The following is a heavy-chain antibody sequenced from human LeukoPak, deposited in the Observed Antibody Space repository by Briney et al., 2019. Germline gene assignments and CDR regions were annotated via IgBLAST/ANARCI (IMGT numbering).Heavy chain of an antibody. CDR1: GFTFSSYA. CDR3: ARDLVLGYSSGCSDY. D-gene: IGHD6-19*01. Sequence: GGSLRLSCAASGFTFSSYAMSWVRQAPGKGLEWVSAISGSGGSTYYADSVKGRFTISRDNSKNTLYLQMNSLRAEDTAVYYCARDLVLGYSSGCSDYWGQGTLVTVSS. V-gene: IGHV3-23*01. CDR2: ISGSGGST. J-gene: IGHJ4*02.